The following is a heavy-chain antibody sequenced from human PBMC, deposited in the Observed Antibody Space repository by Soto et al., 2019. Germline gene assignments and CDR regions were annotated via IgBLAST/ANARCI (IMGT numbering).Heavy chain of an antibody. V-gene: IGHV4-30-4*01. D-gene: IGHD2-15*01. Sequence: SETLSLTCTVSGGSISSSDYYWSWIRQPPGKGLEWIGYIFYTGSTSYNPSLKNRVTMSVDMSKNQFSLKLSSVTAADTAVYYCAIDHYCGGGRCYSGWYNFEYWGQGSLVTVS. CDR3: AIDHYCGGGRCYSGWYNFEY. J-gene: IGHJ4*02. CDR1: GGSISSSDYY. CDR2: IFYTGST.